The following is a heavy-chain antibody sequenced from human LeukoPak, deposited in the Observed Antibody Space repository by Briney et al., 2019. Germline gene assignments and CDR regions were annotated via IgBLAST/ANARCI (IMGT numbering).Heavy chain of an antibody. D-gene: IGHD6-19*01. J-gene: IGHJ4*02. CDR1: GGSISSGSYY. CDR2: IYASGST. Sequence: SETLSLTCTVSGGSISSGSYYWSWIRRPAGKGLEWIGRIYASGSTNYNPSLKSRVTISVDTSKNQFSLKLSSVTAADTAVYYCARETVAGNDYWGQGTLVTVSS. V-gene: IGHV4-61*02. CDR3: ARETVAGNDY.